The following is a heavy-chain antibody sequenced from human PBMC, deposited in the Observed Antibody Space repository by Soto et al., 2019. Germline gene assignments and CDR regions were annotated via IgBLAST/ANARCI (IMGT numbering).Heavy chain of an antibody. V-gene: IGHV1-69*02. D-gene: IGHD6-6*01. J-gene: IGHJ5*02. CDR2: IIPILGIA. CDR1: GGTFSSYT. CDR3: ARVEIVYSSSSETNWFDP. Sequence: QVQLVQSGAEVKKPGSSVKVSCKASGGTFSSYTISWVRQAPGQGLEWMGRIIPILGIANYAQKFQGRVTITADKSTSTAYMELSSLRSKDTAVYYCARVEIVYSSSSETNWFDPWGQGTLVTVSS.